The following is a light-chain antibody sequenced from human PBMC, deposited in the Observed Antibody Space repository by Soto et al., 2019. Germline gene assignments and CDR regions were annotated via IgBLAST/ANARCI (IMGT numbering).Light chain of an antibody. Sequence: DLQMTQSPSSLSASVGDRVTITCRASQSISTFLNWYQQKPGKAPELLIYGASSLQSGVPSRFSGSGSGTDFTLTISSLQPEDFATYYCQQSYTTWTFGQGTKVEIK. J-gene: IGKJ1*01. CDR3: QQSYTTWT. CDR2: GAS. V-gene: IGKV1-39*01. CDR1: QSISTF.